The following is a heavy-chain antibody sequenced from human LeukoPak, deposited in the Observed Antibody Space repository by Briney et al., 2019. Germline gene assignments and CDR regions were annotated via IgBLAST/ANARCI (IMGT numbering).Heavy chain of an antibody. J-gene: IGHJ4*02. Sequence: ASVKVSCKASGGTFSSYAISWVRQAPGQGLEWMGGIIPIFGTANYAQKFQGRVTITADEPTSTAYMELSSLRSEDTAVYYCARDRKYCSGGSCYSGDYWGQGTLVTVSS. V-gene: IGHV1-69*13. CDR1: GGTFSSYA. CDR3: ARDRKYCSGGSCYSGDY. CDR2: IIPIFGTA. D-gene: IGHD2-15*01.